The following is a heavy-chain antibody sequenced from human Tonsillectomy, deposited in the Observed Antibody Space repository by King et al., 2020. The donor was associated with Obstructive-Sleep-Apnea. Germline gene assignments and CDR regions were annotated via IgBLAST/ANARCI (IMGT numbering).Heavy chain of an antibody. CDR2: IYYSGST. V-gene: IGHV4-30-4*01. J-gene: IGHJ4*02. D-gene: IGHD3-16*01. Sequence: QLQESGPRLVKPSQTLSLTCTVSGGSIRSGDSYWSWIRQPPGKGLEWIGYIYYSGSTHYNPSLKSRVTISVDTSKNQFSLKLSSVTAADTAVYYCARDGNYVWGSGYFDYWGQGTLVTVSS. CDR1: GGSIRSGDSY. CDR3: ARDGNYVWGSGYFDY.